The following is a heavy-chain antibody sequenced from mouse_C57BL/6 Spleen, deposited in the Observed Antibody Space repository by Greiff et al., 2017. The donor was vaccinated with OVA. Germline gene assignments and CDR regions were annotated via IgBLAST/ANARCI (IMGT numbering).Heavy chain of an antibody. D-gene: IGHD2-5*01. Sequence: EVKLQQSGAELVKPGASVKLSCTASGFNIKDYYMHWVKQRTEQGLEWIGRIDPEDGETKYAPKFPGKATITADTSSNTAYLQLSSLTSEDTAVYYCARSDSNSPDYWGQGTTLTVSS. CDR1: GFNIKDYY. J-gene: IGHJ2*01. CDR3: ARSDSNSPDY. CDR2: IDPEDGET. V-gene: IGHV14-2*01.